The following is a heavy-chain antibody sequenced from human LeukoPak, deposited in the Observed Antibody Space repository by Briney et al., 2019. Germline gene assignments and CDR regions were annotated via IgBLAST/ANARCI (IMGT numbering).Heavy chain of an antibody. D-gene: IGHD6-13*01. J-gene: IGHJ6*02. Sequence: GKSLRLSCAASGFTFSNSAMHWVRQAPGKGLEWVALISYDGNNKYYADSVKGQFTISRDNSKNTLYLQMSSLRAEDTADYFCANDAAQQQLSNLFHGMDVWGQGTTVTVSS. CDR1: GFTFSNSA. CDR2: ISYDGNNK. V-gene: IGHV3-30-3*02. CDR3: ANDAAQQQLSNLFHGMDV.